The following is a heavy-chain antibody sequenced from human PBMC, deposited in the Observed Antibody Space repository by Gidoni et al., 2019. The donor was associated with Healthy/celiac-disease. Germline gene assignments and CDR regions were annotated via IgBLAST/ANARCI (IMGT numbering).Heavy chain of an antibody. CDR1: GFTFSSYD. D-gene: IGHD6-19*01. Sequence: EVQLVESGGGLVQPGGSLRLSCAASGFTFSSYDMHWVRQATGKGLEWVSAIGTAGDTYYPGSVKGRFTISRENAKNSLYLQMNSLRAGDTAVYYCARVNIAVAGIWYFDLWGRGTLVTVSS. CDR2: IGTAGDT. V-gene: IGHV3-13*01. J-gene: IGHJ2*01. CDR3: ARVNIAVAGIWYFDL.